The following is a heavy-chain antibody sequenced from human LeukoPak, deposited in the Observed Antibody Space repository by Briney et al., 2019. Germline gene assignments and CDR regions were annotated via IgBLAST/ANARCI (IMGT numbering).Heavy chain of an antibody. V-gene: IGHV1-18*01. J-gene: IGHJ5*02. D-gene: IGHD3-10*01. Sequence: ASVKVSCKASGYTFTSYGISWVRQSPRQGLECMGWISAYNGNTNYAQKLQGRVTMTTDTSTSTAYMQLRSLRSDDTAVYYCAREMDYYGSGSYYLFDPWGQGTLVTVSS. CDR2: ISAYNGNT. CDR3: AREMDYYGSGSYYLFDP. CDR1: GYTFTSYG.